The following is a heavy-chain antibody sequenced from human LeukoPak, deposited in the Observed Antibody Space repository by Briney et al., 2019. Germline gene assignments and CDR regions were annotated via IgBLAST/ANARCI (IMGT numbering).Heavy chain of an antibody. J-gene: IGHJ1*01. Sequence: GGSLRLSCTASGFTFITYSMNWVRQAPEKGLEWVSSISSTGNYIYYADSVKGRFTISRDNAKNSLYLQMDSLRAEDTAVYYCARGNYYCGGDCYTAEYFQHWGQGTLVTVSS. V-gene: IGHV3-21*01. CDR2: ISSTGNYI. CDR3: ARGNYYCGGDCYTAEYFQH. D-gene: IGHD2-21*02. CDR1: GFTFITYS.